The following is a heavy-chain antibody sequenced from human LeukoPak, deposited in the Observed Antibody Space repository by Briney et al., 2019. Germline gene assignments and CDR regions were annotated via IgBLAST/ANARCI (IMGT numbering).Heavy chain of an antibody. V-gene: IGHV4-59*01. Sequence: SETLSLTCTVSGGSISSYYWSWIRQPPGKGLEWIGCIYYSGSTNYNPSLKSRVTISVDTSKNQFSLKLSSVTAADTAVYYCARPRGSYSSDAFDIWGQGTMVSVSS. D-gene: IGHD1-26*01. J-gene: IGHJ3*02. CDR2: IYYSGST. CDR1: GGSISSYY. CDR3: ARPRGSYSSDAFDI.